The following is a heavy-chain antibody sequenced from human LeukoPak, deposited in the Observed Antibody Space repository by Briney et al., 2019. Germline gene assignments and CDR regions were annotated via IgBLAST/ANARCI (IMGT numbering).Heavy chain of an antibody. CDR3: ARDGYDFWSGYNY. Sequence: PGGSLRLSCAASGLTFSEHWMSWVRQAPGKGLEWVANIKQDGSEKYYVDSVKGRFTISRDNAKNSLYLQMNSLRAEDTAVYYCARDGYDFWSGYNYWGQGTLVTVSS. D-gene: IGHD3-3*01. CDR2: IKQDGSEK. J-gene: IGHJ4*02. V-gene: IGHV3-7*01. CDR1: GLTFSEHW.